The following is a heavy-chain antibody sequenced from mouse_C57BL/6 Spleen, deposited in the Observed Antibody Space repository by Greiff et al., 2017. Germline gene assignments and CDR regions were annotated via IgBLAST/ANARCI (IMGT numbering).Heavy chain of an antibody. Sequence: VQLQQPGAELVKPGASVKLSCKASGYTFTSYWMQWVKQRPGQGLEWIGEIDPSDSYTNYNQKFKGKATLTVDTSSSTAYMQLSSLTSEDSAVYYCARWAYYGSIYAMDYWGQGTSVTVSS. CDR2: IDPSDSYT. V-gene: IGHV1-50*01. J-gene: IGHJ4*01. D-gene: IGHD1-1*01. CDR1: GYTFTSYW. CDR3: ARWAYYGSIYAMDY.